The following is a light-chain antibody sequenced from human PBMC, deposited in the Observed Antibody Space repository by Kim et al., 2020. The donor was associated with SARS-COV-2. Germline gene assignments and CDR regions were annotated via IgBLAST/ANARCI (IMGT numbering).Light chain of an antibody. J-gene: IGKJ2*01. CDR1: QTISSSY. CDR3: QQYAGSPYT. Sequence: LSTGERATLSCRASQTISSSYLAWYQQKPGQAPRLIIYGASSRATGSTDRFSGSGSGTDFTLTISRLEPEDFAVYYCQQYAGSPYTFGQGTKLEI. CDR2: GAS. V-gene: IGKV3-20*01.